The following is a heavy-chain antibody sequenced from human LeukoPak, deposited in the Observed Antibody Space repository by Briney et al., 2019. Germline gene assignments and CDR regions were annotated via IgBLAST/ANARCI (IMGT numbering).Heavy chain of an antibody. J-gene: IGHJ4*02. D-gene: IGHD3-10*01. CDR3: ARDVAFGL. CDR2: IYYSGST. V-gene: IGHV4-59*01. Sequence: SETLSLTCTVSGGSISSYYWSWIRQPPGKGLEWIGYIYYSGSTNYNPSLKSRVTISVDTSKNQFSLKLSSVTAADTAVYYCARDVAFGLWGQGTLVTVSS. CDR1: GGSISSYY.